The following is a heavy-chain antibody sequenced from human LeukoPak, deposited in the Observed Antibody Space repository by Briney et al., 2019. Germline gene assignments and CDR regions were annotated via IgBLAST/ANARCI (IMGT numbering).Heavy chain of an antibody. CDR1: GGSIRSASHY. Sequence: SETLSLTCTVSGGSIRSASHYWACTRQPPGKGPEWIGRIYYSASSYYHPSLKSRVTISVDTSKNQFSLKLSSVTAADTAVYYCARGDVDTAMAPFDYWGQGTLVTVSS. D-gene: IGHD5-18*01. V-gene: IGHV4-39*01. CDR3: ARGDVDTAMAPFDY. CDR2: IYYSASS. J-gene: IGHJ4*02.